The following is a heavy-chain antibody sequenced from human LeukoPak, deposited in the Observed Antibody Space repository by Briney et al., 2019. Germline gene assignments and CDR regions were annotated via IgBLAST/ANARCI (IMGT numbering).Heavy chain of an antibody. D-gene: IGHD2-21*01. V-gene: IGHV3-72*01. CDR2: IRNKANKYTT. Sequence: PGGSLRLSCAVSGFTFSDHYMDWVRQAPGEGLEWVGRIRNKANKYTTEYAASVKGRFTISRDDSKNSLYLQMNSLKTEDTAMYYSASRLDYFDYWGQGTLVAVSS. CDR1: GFTFSDHY. J-gene: IGHJ4*02. CDR3: ASRLDYFDY.